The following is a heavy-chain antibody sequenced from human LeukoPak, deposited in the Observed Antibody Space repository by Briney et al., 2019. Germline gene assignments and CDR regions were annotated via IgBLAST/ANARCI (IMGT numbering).Heavy chain of an antibody. CDR2: INHSGST. CDR3: AREGYCSGGSCYKHFDY. V-gene: IGHV4-34*01. D-gene: IGHD2-15*01. CDR1: GGSFSGYY. Sequence: SETLSLTCAVYGGSFSGYYWSWIRQPPGKGLEWIGEINHSGSTNYNPSLKSRVTISVDTSKNQFSLKLSSVTAADTAVYYCAREGYCSGGSCYKHFDYWGQGTLVTVSS. J-gene: IGHJ4*02.